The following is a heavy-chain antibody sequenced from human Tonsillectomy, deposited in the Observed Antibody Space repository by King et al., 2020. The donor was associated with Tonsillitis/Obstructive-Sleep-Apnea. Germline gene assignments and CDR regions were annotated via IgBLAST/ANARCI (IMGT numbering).Heavy chain of an antibody. CDR1: GFTFSSDA. CDR2: ISGSGGST. J-gene: IGHJ4*02. D-gene: IGHD2-2*01. CDR3: AKSSDIVVVSATYYFDY. V-gene: IGHV3-23*04. Sequence: VQLVESGGGLVQPGGSLRLSCAPSGFTFSSDAMSWVRQAPGKGLEVVSVISGSGGSTDYAASVKGRFTISRDNSKNTLYLQMNSLRAEDTAVYYCAKSSDIVVVSATYYFDYWGQGTLVTVSS.